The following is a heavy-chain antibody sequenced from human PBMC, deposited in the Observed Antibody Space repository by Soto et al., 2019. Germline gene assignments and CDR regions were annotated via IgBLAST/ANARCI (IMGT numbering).Heavy chain of an antibody. CDR3: PRGLGIFGVVRPMDV. CDR1: GFTFSSYW. D-gene: IGHD3-3*01. J-gene: IGHJ6*02. Sequence: GGSLRLSCAASGFTFSSYWMSWVRQAPGKGLEWVANIKQDGSEKYYVDSVKGRFTISRDNAKNSLYLQMNSLRAEDTAVYYCPRGLGIFGVVRPMDVWGQGTTVTFYS. V-gene: IGHV3-7*03. CDR2: IKQDGSEK.